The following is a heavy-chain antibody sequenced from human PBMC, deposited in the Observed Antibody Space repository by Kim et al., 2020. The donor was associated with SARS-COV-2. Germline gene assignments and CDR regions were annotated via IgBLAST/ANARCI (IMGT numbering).Heavy chain of an antibody. CDR2: ISYDGRNK. J-gene: IGHJ6*02. CDR3: ARGSYYESVSLSDYYDGMDV. D-gene: IGHD3-10*01. V-gene: IGHV3-30-3*01. CDR1: GLSFDSAA. Sequence: GGSLRLSCAASGLSFDSAAMNWVRQAPGKGLEWVAVISYDGRNKEYADSVKGRFTISRDNPKSTLYLQMNSLRAEDTAVYYCARGSYYESVSLSDYYDGMDVWGQGTTVTVSS.